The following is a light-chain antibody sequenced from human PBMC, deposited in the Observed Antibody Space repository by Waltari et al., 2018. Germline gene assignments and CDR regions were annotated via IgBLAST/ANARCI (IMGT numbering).Light chain of an antibody. CDR1: QTIFYMSNNKNY. CDR3: QQYFDTPWT. J-gene: IGKJ1*01. V-gene: IGKV4-1*01. Sequence: DIVMTQSPDFLGVSLGERATINCRSNQTIFYMSNNKNYVSWYQQRPGQPPKLLLYWASTREYGVPDRFSGSGSGTDFTLTISSLQAEDVAVYYCQQYFDTPWTFGQGTKVDIK. CDR2: WAS.